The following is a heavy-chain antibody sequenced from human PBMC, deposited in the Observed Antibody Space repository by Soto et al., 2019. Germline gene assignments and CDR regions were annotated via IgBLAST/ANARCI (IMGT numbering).Heavy chain of an antibody. CDR1: GYSFNSYG. Sequence: QVQLVQSGPAVKKPGASVKVSCKASGYSFNSYGISWVRQAPGQGLEWMGWISVQKCNTHSPRRLQDRVTVTADTATSTAYIELGSLRCDDTAVYYCKIDSMTTTTVTPPHGVDVWGQGTTVTVSS. CDR2: ISVQKCNT. J-gene: IGHJ6*02. D-gene: IGHD4-17*01. V-gene: IGHV1-18*04. CDR3: KIDSMTTTTVTPPHGVDV.